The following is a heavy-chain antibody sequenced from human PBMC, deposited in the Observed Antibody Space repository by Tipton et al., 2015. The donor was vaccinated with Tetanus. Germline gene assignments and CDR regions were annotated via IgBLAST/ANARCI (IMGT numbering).Heavy chain of an antibody. CDR3: LGHGGYSS. V-gene: IGHV3-53*01. Sequence: AVSGFTDSNSHTSWVRQAPGKGLECVSMIYANGATSYADSVKGRFSISRDNSKNIVFLQMNALRVEDTAVYYCLGHGGYSSWGQGTLVTVSS. CDR2: IYANGAT. CDR1: GFTDSNSH. J-gene: IGHJ5*02. D-gene: IGHD5-12*01.